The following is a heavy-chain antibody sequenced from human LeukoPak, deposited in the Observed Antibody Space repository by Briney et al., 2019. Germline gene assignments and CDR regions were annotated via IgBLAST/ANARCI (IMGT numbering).Heavy chain of an antibody. CDR2: ISAYNGNT. CDR3: ARDIWTYYGILTAQSNLDY. CDR1: GYTFTSYG. Sequence: ASVKVSCKASGYTFTSYGISWVRQAPGQGLEWMGWISAYNGNTNYAQKLQGRVTMTTDTSTSTAYMELRSLRSDDTAVYYCARDIWTYYGILTAQSNLDYWGQGTLVTVSS. D-gene: IGHD3-9*01. V-gene: IGHV1-18*01. J-gene: IGHJ4*02.